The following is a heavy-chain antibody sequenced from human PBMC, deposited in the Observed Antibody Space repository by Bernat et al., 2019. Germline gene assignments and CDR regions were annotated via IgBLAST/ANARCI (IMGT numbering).Heavy chain of an antibody. CDR1: GGSISSGGYY. D-gene: IGHD2-8*02. CDR2: IYYSGGT. Sequence: QVQLQESGPGLVKPSQTLSLTCTVSGGSISSGGYYWSWIRQHPGKGLEWIGNIYYSGGTYYNPSLKSRVTISVDTSKKQFSLKLSSVTAADTAVYYCARSGVDPGGWFDPWGQGTLVTVSS. V-gene: IGHV4-31*03. J-gene: IGHJ5*02. CDR3: ARSGVDPGGWFDP.